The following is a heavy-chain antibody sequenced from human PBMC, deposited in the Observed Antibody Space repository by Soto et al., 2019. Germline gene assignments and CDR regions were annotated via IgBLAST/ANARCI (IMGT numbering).Heavy chain of an antibody. D-gene: IGHD3-10*01. CDR2: IYYSGST. CDR1: GGSISSYY. J-gene: IGHJ4*02. V-gene: IGHV4-59*03. CDR3: MFAITMFRGVSFEALDY. Sequence: QVQLQESGPGLVKPSETLSLTCTVSGGSISSYYWSWIRQPPGKGLEWIGYIYYSGSTNYNPSLRGRVSISLDTSKTQYSQKLSSVTGADTAVYCWMFAITMFRGVSFEALDYWGQGTLVTVSS.